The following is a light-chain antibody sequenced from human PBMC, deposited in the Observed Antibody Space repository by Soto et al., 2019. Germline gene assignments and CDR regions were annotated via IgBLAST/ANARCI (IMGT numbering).Light chain of an antibody. CDR3: QQSSSTPHT. V-gene: IGKV1-39*01. Sequence: DIQMTQSPSSLSASLGDRVTITCRASQTINNYLHWYQQRPGEAPKLLIYSASNLQTGVPPRFSDSGSGTHFTLTISSLQPEDFATYYCQQSSSTPHTFGQGTIVEIK. J-gene: IGKJ2*01. CDR1: QTINNY. CDR2: SAS.